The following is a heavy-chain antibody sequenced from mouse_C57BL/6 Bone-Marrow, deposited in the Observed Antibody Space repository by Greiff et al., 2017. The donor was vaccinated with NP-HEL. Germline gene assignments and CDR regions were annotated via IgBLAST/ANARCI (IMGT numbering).Heavy chain of an antibody. CDR3: ARRATTVVATRDY. V-gene: IGHV1-85*01. Sequence: QVQLQQSGPELVKPGASVKLSCKASGYTFTSYDINWVKQRPGQGLEWIGWIYPRDGSTKYNEKFKGKATLTVDTSSSTAYMELHSLTSEDSAVYFCARRATTVVATRDYWGQGTTLTVSS. J-gene: IGHJ2*01. CDR2: IYPRDGST. D-gene: IGHD1-1*01. CDR1: GYTFTSYD.